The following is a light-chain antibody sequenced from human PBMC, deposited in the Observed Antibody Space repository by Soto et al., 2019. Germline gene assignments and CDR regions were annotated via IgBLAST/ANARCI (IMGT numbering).Light chain of an antibody. V-gene: IGKV3-15*01. CDR2: GAS. CDR3: QQYNNWPLT. J-gene: IGKJ4*01. CDR1: QSIRST. Sequence: DIVMTQSPATLSVSPGERATLSWRASQSIRSTLAWYQQKPGQAPRLLIYGASTRATGIPVRFSGSGSGTEFTLTISSLQSEDFALYYCQQYNNWPLTFGGGTKVDI.